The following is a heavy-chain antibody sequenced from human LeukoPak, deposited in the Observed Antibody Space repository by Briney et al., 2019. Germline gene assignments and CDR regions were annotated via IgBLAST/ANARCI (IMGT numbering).Heavy chain of an antibody. D-gene: IGHD6-6*01. J-gene: IGHJ5*02. CDR3: AREYSSSSYRGSDWFDP. V-gene: IGHV1-69*13. CDR2: IIPIFGTA. CDR1: GGTFSSYA. Sequence: SVKVSCKASGGTFSSYAISWVRQAPGQGLEWMGGIIPIFGTANYAQKFQGRVTITADESTSIAYMELSSLRSEDTAVYYCAREYSSSSYRGSDWFDPWGQGTLVTVSS.